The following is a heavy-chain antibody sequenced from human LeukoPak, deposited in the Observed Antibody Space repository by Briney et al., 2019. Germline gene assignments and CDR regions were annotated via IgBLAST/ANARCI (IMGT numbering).Heavy chain of an antibody. J-gene: IGHJ4*02. V-gene: IGHV5-51*01. CDR3: ARQSRDGSKTRGYYFDF. D-gene: IGHD3-10*01. CDR1: GYIFTHYW. Sequence: GESLKISCQVSGYIFTHYWIGWVRQMPGNGLESMGIVYPADSDTTYSPSFQGQVTISADKSINTVYLQWSSLKASDTAMYYCARQSRDGSKTRGYYFDFWGQGTLVTVSS. CDR2: VYPADSDT.